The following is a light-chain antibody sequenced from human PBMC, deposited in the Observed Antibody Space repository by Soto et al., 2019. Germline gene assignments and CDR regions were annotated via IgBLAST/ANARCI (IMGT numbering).Light chain of an antibody. CDR2: GAS. V-gene: IGKV3-20*01. CDR3: QQYGSSGT. CDR1: QSVSNNY. J-gene: IGKJ1*01. Sequence: IIMTPSPATLSVSPGERDTMYCRASQSVSNNYLAWYQQKPGQAPRLLIYGASNRATGIPDRFSGSGSGTDFTLTISRLEPEDFAVYYCQQYGSSGTFGQGTEVDIK.